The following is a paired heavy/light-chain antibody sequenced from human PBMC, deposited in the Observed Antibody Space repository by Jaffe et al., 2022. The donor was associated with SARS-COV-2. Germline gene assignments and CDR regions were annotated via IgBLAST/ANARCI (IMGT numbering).Light chain of an antibody. V-gene: IGLV3-25*03. CDR3: QSRDSSGTFV. Sequence: SYELTQSRSVSVSPGQTARITCSGDELAKEYVYWYQQKAGQAPLLVMYKDSQRPSGIPERFSGSSSGTTVTLTISGVQAEDEADYSCQSRDSSGTFVFGPGTKVTV. CDR2: KDS. CDR1: ELAKEY. J-gene: IGLJ1*01.
Heavy chain of an antibody. CDR2: ISYSGRT. J-gene: IGHJ5*01. D-gene: IGHD3-10*01. CDR1: GDSISSGLDY. V-gene: IGHV4-61*02. Sequence: QVQLQESGPGLVKASQTLSLTCSVSGDSISSGLDYWNWIRQPAEKGLEWIGRISYSGRTHYNPSLESRVTISVDTSRNQFSLQLTSVTAADTATYYCARGAIESYGSGSYSWFDSWGQGTQVTVSS. CDR3: ARGAIESYGSGSYSWFDS.